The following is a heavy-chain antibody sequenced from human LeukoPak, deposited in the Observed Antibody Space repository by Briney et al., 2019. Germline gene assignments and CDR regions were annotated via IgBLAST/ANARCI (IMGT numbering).Heavy chain of an antibody. CDR2: IYYSGST. Sequence: SETLSLTCTVSGGSISSYYWSWIRQPPGKGLEWIGYIYYSGSTTYNPSLKSRVTISVDTSKNQFSLKLSSVTAADTAVYYCARDSVAGPLQAFDIWGQGTMVTVSS. J-gene: IGHJ3*02. V-gene: IGHV4-59*01. CDR3: ARDSVAGPLQAFDI. CDR1: GGSISSYY. D-gene: IGHD6-19*01.